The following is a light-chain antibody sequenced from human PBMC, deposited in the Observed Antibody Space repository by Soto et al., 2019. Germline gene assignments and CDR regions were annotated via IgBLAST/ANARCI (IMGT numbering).Light chain of an antibody. J-gene: IGKJ2*01. Sequence: EIVLTQSPGTLSLSPGERATLSCRASESVASSYLAWYQQKPGQAPRLLIYGASSRATGIPDRFSGRGSGTDFTLTISRLEPEDFAVYYCQQYNNWPYTFGQGTRVEIK. CDR3: QQYNNWPYT. CDR2: GAS. V-gene: IGKV3-20*01. CDR1: ESVASSY.